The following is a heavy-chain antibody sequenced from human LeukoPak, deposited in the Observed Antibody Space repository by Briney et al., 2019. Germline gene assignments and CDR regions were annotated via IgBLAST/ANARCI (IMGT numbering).Heavy chain of an antibody. D-gene: IGHD2-15*01. CDR1: GYTFTSYY. CDR3: ARDRGYCSGGSCYPLGYFQH. Sequence: GASVKVSCKASGYTFTSYYMHWVRQAPGQGLEWMGIINPSGGSTSYAQKFQGRVTMTRDMSTSTVYMELSSLRSEDTAVYYCARDRGYCSGGSCYPLGYFQHWGQGTLVTVSS. J-gene: IGHJ1*01. CDR2: INPSGGST. V-gene: IGHV1-46*01.